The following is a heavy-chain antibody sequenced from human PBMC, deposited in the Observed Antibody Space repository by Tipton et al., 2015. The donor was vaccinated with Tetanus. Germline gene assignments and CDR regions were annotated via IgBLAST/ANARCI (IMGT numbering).Heavy chain of an antibody. Sequence: SLRLSCAASGFIFSNYGMHWVRQAPGKGLEWVAVIWHDGNYQSYGDSVKGRFTISRDNSKNTLFLQMNSLGVEDTAVYFCARDRGQSGDYGMEVWGQGTTVIVSS. D-gene: IGHD3-10*01. V-gene: IGHV3-33*01. CDR3: ARDRGQSGDYGMEV. J-gene: IGHJ6*02. CDR1: GFIFSNYG. CDR2: IWHDGNYQ.